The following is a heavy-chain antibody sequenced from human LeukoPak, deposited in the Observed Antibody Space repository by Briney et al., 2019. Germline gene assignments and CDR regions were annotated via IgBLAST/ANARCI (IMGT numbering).Heavy chain of an antibody. V-gene: IGHV1-2*02. CDR3: ARFITATQAYYYYGMDV. J-gene: IGHJ6*02. CDR2: INPNSGGT. D-gene: IGHD1/OR15-1a*01. CDR1: GYTFTDYY. Sequence: ASVKVSCKASGYTFTDYYMHWVRQAPGEGLEWMGWINPNSGGTSFAQKFLGRVTMTRDTSISTAYMELSRLGSDDTAVYYCARFITATQAYYYYGMDVWGQGTTVTVSS.